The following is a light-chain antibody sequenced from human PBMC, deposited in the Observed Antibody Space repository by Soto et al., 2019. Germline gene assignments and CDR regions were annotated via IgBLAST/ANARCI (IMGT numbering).Light chain of an antibody. CDR3: AAWDDSLSAVV. J-gene: IGLJ3*02. V-gene: IGLV1-47*01. Sequence: QSVLTQPPSASGTPGQRVTISCSGSISNLGSNFIYWYQQLPGAAPKLLISRNNERPSGVPDRFSAAKSGTSASLAISGLRSEDEADYHCAAWDDSLSAVVFGGGTKVTVL. CDR1: ISNLGSNF. CDR2: RNN.